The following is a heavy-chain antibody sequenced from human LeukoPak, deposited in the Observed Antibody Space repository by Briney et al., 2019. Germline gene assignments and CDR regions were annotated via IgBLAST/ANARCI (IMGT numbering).Heavy chain of an antibody. CDR2: IIPIFGTA. D-gene: IGHD6-13*01. Sequence: SVKVSCKASGGTFSSYAISWVRQAPGQGLEWMGGIIPIFGTANYAQKFQGRVTITADESTSTAYMELSSLRSEDTAVYYCAAQPGGGVAAAVHDGYWGQGTLVTVSS. J-gene: IGHJ4*02. CDR3: AAQPGGGVAAAVHDGY. V-gene: IGHV1-69*13. CDR1: GGTFSSYA.